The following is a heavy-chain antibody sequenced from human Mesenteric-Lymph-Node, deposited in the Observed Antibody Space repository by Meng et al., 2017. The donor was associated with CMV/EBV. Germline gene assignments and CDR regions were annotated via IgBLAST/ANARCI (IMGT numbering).Heavy chain of an antibody. J-gene: IGHJ5*02. CDR2: MSNGGSKI. Sequence: LSLTCAASGFTFSSYEMNWVRQAPGKGLEWVSYMSNGGSKIYYADSVNGRFTISRDNAKNSLYLQMNSLRADDTAVYYCARGLHISVGISWGQGTLVTVSS. D-gene: IGHD6-19*01. CDR1: GFTFSSYE. V-gene: IGHV3-48*03. CDR3: ARGLHISVGIS.